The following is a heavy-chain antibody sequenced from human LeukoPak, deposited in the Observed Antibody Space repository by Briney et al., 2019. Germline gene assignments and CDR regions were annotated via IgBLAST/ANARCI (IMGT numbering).Heavy chain of an antibody. J-gene: IGHJ3*02. CDR3: AGRLRYFDWFAFDI. CDR2: IYYSGST. CDR1: GGSISSYY. D-gene: IGHD3-9*01. Sequence: SETLSLTCTVSGGSISSYYWSWIRQPPGKGLEWIGYIYYSGSTNYNPSLKSRVTISVDTSKNQFSLKLSSVTAADTAVYYCAGRLRYFDWFAFDIWGQGTMVTASS. V-gene: IGHV4-59*01.